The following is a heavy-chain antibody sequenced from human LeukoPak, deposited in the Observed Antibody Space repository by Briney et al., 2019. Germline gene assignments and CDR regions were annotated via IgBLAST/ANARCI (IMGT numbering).Heavy chain of an antibody. D-gene: IGHD2-2*02. CDR3: ANNLFANCYTAIDF. CDR2: ISGNGDST. J-gene: IGHJ4*02. CDR1: AFTFSNYA. V-gene: IGHV3-23*01. Sequence: PGGSLRLSCAASAFTFSNYAMSWVRQAPGKGLEWVSVISGNGDSTYYADSVKRRFTIPRHISKNTLYLQMNSLRADDTAVYYCANNLFANCYTAIDFWGQGTLVTVSS.